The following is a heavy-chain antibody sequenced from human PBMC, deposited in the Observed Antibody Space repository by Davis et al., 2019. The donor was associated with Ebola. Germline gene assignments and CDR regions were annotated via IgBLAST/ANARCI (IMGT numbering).Heavy chain of an antibody. V-gene: IGHV4-34*01. CDR2: INHSGST. J-gene: IGHJ6*02. CDR3: ARGSGYSYGLRGVLYYYGMDV. CDR1: GGSFSGYY. D-gene: IGHD5-18*01. Sequence: SETLSLTCAVYGGSFSGYYWSWIRQPPGKGLEWIGEINHSGSTNYNPSLKSRVTISVDTSKNQFSLKLSSVTAADTAVYYCARGSGYSYGLRGVLYYYGMDVWGQGTTVTVSS.